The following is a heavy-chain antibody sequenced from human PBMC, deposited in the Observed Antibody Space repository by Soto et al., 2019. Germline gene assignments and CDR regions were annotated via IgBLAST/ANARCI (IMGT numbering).Heavy chain of an antibody. V-gene: IGHV4-39*01. CDR1: GGSISSSSYY. CDR3: ARARAFADYYDSSGYSPFDY. CDR2: IYYSGST. Sequence: SETLSLTCTVSGGSISSSSYYWGWIRQPPGKGLEWIGSIYYSGSTYYNPSLKSRVTISVDTSKNQFSRKLSSVTAADTAVYYCARARAFADYYDSSGYSPFDYWGQGTLVTVSS. J-gene: IGHJ4*02. D-gene: IGHD3-22*01.